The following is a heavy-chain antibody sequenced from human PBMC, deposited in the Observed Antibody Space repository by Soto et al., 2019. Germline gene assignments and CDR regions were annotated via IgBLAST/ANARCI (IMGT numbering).Heavy chain of an antibody. Sequence: GGSLRLSCAGSTLTVSLYGIQWVRQAPGKGLDWVAFISNDGGTQYYADSVKGRFSISRDNSMNTVDLHMNSLRAEDTAIYYCARDIWSGNYKWFDSWGQGTLVTVSS. D-gene: IGHD3-3*01. J-gene: IGHJ5*01. V-gene: IGHV3-30*03. CDR2: ISNDGGTQ. CDR3: ARDIWSGNYKWFDS. CDR1: TLTVSLYG.